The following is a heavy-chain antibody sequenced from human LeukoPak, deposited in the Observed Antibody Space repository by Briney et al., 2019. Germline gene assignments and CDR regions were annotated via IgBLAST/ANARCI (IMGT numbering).Heavy chain of an antibody. J-gene: IGHJ4*02. V-gene: IGHV3-7*01. CDR1: GLILRNYW. CDR2: INEDGRQR. CDR3: TRGEDRPFPY. Sequence: QPGGPLRLSCAASGLILRNYWMHWLRQAPGKGLEGVPNINEDGRQRFYVDSVKGRFTISRDNAKVSLYLQMNSLRVDDTAVYYCTRGEDRPFPYWGLGTLVTVSS.